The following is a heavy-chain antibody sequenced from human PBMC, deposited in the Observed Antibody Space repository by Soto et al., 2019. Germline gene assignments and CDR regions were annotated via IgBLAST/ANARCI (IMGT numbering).Heavy chain of an antibody. V-gene: IGHV3-21*01. J-gene: IGHJ6*02. CDR2: ISSSSSYI. D-gene: IGHD3-10*01. CDR3: ARDLGLLWFGELFTDYYYGMDV. CDR1: GFTFSSYS. Sequence: EVQLVESGGGLVKPGGSLRLSCAASGFTFSSYSMNWVRQAPGKGLEWVSSISSSSSYIYYADSVKGRFTISRDNAKNSLYLQMNSLRAEDTAVYYCARDLGLLWFGELFTDYYYGMDVWGQGTTVTVSS.